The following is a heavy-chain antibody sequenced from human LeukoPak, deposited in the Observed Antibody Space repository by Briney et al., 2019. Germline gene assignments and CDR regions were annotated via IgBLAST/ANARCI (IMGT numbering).Heavy chain of an antibody. CDR1: GYTVTGYY. D-gene: IGHD3-9*01. CDR3: ARFYYDILTGYYYFDY. CDR2: INHNSGGT. V-gene: IGHV1-2*02. Sequence: ASVKVSCKASGYTVTGYYMHWVRQAPGQGFEWMGWINHNSGGTNYAQKFQGRVTMTRDTSISTAYMERSRLRSDDTAVYYCARFYYDILTGYYYFDYWGQGTLVTVSS. J-gene: IGHJ4*02.